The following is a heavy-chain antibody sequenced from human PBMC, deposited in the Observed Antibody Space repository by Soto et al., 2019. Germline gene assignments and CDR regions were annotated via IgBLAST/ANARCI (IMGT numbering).Heavy chain of an antibody. CDR1: GGSISSYY. Sequence: SETLSLTCTVSGGSISSYYWSWIRQPPGKGLEWIGYIYYSGSTNYNPSHKSRATISVDTSKNQFSLKLSSVTAADTAVYYCAPGKGCGGDCYGSYMDVWGKGTTVTVSS. CDR3: APGKGCGGDCYGSYMDV. CDR2: IYYSGST. V-gene: IGHV4-59*01. J-gene: IGHJ6*03. D-gene: IGHD2-21*01.